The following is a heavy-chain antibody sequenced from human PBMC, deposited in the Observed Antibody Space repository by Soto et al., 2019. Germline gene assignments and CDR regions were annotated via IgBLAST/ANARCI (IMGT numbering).Heavy chain of an antibody. D-gene: IGHD5-12*01. V-gene: IGHV1-18*01. Sequence: GASVKVSCKASGYTFTSYGISWVRQAPGQGLEWMGWISAYNGNTNYAQKLQGRVTMTTDTSTSTAYMELRSLRSDDTAVYYCARDHEDIVATNWFDPWGQGTLVTVSS. CDR3: ARDHEDIVATNWFDP. J-gene: IGHJ5*02. CDR2: ISAYNGNT. CDR1: GYTFTSYG.